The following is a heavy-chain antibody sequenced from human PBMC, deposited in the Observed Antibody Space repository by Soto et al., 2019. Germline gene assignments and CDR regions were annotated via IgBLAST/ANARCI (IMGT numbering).Heavy chain of an antibody. CDR1: GFTFSSYA. Sequence: GGSLRLSCAASGFTFSSYAMSWVRQAPGKGLEWVSAISGSGGSTYYADSVKGRFTISRDNSKNTLYLQMNSLRAEDTAVYYCAKDRRPWTEKLTGTILRGQGTLVTVSS. CDR2: ISGSGGST. V-gene: IGHV3-23*01. D-gene: IGHD1-7*01. J-gene: IGHJ4*02. CDR3: AKDRRPWTEKLTGTIL.